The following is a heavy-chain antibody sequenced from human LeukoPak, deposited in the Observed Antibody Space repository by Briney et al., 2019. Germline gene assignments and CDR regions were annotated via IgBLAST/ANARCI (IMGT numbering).Heavy chain of an antibody. J-gene: IGHJ5*02. CDR1: GGSISSGGYY. V-gene: IGHV4-31*03. CDR3: ARGGLTTVTNGNWFDP. CDR2: IYYSGST. D-gene: IGHD4-17*01. Sequence: SLSLTCTVSGGSISSGGYYWSWIRQHPGKGLEWIGYIYYSGSTYYNPSLKSRVTISVDTSKNQFSLKLSSVTAADTAVYYCARGGLTTVTNGNWFDPWGQGTLVTVSS.